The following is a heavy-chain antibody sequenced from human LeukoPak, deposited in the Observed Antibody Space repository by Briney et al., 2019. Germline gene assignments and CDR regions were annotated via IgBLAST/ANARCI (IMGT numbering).Heavy chain of an antibody. CDR3: ARAGYSYGYWCDY. D-gene: IGHD5-18*01. CDR1: GYTFTSSS. V-gene: IGHV1-46*01. J-gene: IGHJ4*02. CDR2: INPSGGST. Sequence: ASVKVSCKASGYTFTSSSMHWVRQAPGQGLEWMGIINPSGGSTSYVQKFQGRVTMTRDTSTSTVYMELSRLRSEDTAVYYCARAGYSYGYWCDYWGQGTLVTVSS.